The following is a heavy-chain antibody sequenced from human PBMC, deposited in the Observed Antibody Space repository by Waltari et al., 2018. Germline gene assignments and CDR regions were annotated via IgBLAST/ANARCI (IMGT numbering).Heavy chain of an antibody. Sequence: QVQLQQWGAGLLKPSETLSLTCAVYGGSFSGYYWSWIRQHPGKGLEWIGEINHSGSTNYNPSLNSRVTISVDTSKTQFSLKLSSVTAADTAVYYCARGGFLEWLLYTPLFDYWGQGTLVTVSS. J-gene: IGHJ4*02. CDR1: GGSFSGYY. CDR2: INHSGST. V-gene: IGHV4-34*01. CDR3: ARGGFLEWLLYTPLFDY. D-gene: IGHD3-3*01.